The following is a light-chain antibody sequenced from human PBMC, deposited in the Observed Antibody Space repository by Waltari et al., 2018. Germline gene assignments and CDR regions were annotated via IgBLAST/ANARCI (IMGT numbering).Light chain of an antibody. CDR3: QQYNKWPTWT. CDR1: QRVSSN. J-gene: IGKJ1*01. V-gene: IGKV3-15*01. CDR2: GAS. Sequence: ELVMTQSPATLSVSPGERATLSCRASQRVSSNLAWYQQKPGQAPRLLIDGASTRATGIPARFSGSGSGTEFTLTISSLQSEDFAVYYCQQYNKWPTWTFGQGTKVEIK.